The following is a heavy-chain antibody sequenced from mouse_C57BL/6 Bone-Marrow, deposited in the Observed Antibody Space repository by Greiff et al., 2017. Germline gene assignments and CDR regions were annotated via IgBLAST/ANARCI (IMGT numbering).Heavy chain of an antibody. Sequence: EVQLVESGGGLVQPKGSLKLSCAASGFSFNTYAMNWVRQAPGKGLEWVARIRSKRNNYATYYADSVKDRFTISRDDSESMLYLQMNNLKTEDTAMYYCVRPPLLWFDYWGQGTTLTVSS. J-gene: IGHJ2*01. CDR2: IRSKRNNYAT. CDR3: VRPPLLWFDY. V-gene: IGHV10-1*01. D-gene: IGHD1-1*02. CDR1: GFSFNTYA.